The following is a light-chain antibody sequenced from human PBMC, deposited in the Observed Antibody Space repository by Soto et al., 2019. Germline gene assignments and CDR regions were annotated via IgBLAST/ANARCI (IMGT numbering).Light chain of an antibody. J-gene: IGKJ1*01. CDR3: QQYNSYSRT. V-gene: IGKV1-5*03. CDR1: LGINTG. CDR2: KAS. Sequence: IQLTQSPSSLSASVGDRVTITCRASLGINTGVAWYQQKPGKAPKLLIYKASSLESGVPSRFSGSGSGTEFTLTISSLQPDDFATYYCQQYNSYSRTFGQGTKVEIK.